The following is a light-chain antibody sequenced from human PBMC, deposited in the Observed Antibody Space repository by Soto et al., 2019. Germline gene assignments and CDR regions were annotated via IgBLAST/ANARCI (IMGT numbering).Light chain of an antibody. CDR3: SSYSSNTSLRYV. CDR1: SSDVGDYNY. J-gene: IGLJ1*01. CDR2: ELS. V-gene: IGLV2-14*01. Sequence: LTQPASVSGSPGQSITISCTGASSDVGDYNYVSWYQQNPAKAPKLMVYELSNRPSGVSDRFSGSKSGNTASLTISGLQTEDEADYYCSSYSSNTSLRYVFGTGTKVTVL.